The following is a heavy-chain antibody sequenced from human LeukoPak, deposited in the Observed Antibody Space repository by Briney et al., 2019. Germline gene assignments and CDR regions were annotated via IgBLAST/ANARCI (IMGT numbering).Heavy chain of an antibody. D-gene: IGHD1-26*01. V-gene: IGHV3-53*01. CDR3: ARGGGSYSGDY. CDR1: GFTVSSNY. Sequence: GGSLRLSCAASGFTVSSNYMSWVRQAPGKGLEWVSVIYSGGSTYYADSVKGRFTISRDNAKNSLYLQMNSLRAEDTAVYYCARGGGSYSGDYWGQGTLVTVSS. CDR2: IYSGGST. J-gene: IGHJ4*02.